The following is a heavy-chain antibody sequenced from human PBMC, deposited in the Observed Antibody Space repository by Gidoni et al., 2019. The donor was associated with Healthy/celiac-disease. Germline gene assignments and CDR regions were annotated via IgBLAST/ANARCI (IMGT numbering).Heavy chain of an antibody. D-gene: IGHD1-26*01. CDR2: ISGSGGST. CDR1: GFTFSSYA. V-gene: IGHV3-23*01. Sequence: EVQLLESGGGLVQPGGSLRLSCAASGFTFSSYAMSWVRQAPGKGLEWVSSISGSGGSTYYADSVKGRFTISRDNSKNTLYLQMNSLRAEDTAVYYCAKVRGSGSYYTPFDYWGQGTLVTVSS. CDR3: AKVRGSGSYYTPFDY. J-gene: IGHJ4*02.